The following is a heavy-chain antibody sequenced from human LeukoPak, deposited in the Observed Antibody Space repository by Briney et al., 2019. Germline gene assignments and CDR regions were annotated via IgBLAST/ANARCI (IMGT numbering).Heavy chain of an antibody. J-gene: IGHJ4*02. Sequence: PSETLSLTCTVSGGSISSYYWSWIRQPAGKGLEWIGRIYSSGSADYNPSLKSRVTMSADTSKNQFSLKVSSVTAADTAVYYCASYRSSGAYFDHWGQGTLVTVSS. CDR3: ASYRSSGAYFDH. CDR1: GGSISSYY. V-gene: IGHV4-4*07. D-gene: IGHD6-13*01. CDR2: IYSSGSA.